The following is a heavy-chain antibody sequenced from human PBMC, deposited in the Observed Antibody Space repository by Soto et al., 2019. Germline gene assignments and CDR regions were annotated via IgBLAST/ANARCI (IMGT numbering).Heavy chain of an antibody. CDR2: ISGSGSST. CDR3: EKDRSGDTGGRVRFDP. J-gene: IGHJ5*02. Sequence: GGSLRLSCAASGLTFSSYAMSWVRQAPGKGLEWVSAISGSGSSTYYADSVKGRFTISRDNSKNTLYLQMNSLRAEDTAVYFCEKDRSGDTGGRVRFDPWGQGTLVPVSS. CDR1: GLTFSSYA. D-gene: IGHD2-21*02. V-gene: IGHV3-23*01.